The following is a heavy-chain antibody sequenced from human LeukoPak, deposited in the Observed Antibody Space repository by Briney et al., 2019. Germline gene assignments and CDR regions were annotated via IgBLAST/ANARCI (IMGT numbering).Heavy chain of an antibody. CDR2: IIPIFGTA. J-gene: IGHJ5*02. D-gene: IGHD2-2*02. V-gene: IGHV1-69*05. Sequence: SVKVSCKASGGTFSSYAISWVRQAPGQGLEWMGGIIPIFGTANYAQKFQGRVTITTDEPTSTAYMELSSLRSEDTAVYYCASSSTSCYIGCWFDPWGQGTLVTVSS. CDR3: ASSSTSCYIGCWFDP. CDR1: GGTFSSYA.